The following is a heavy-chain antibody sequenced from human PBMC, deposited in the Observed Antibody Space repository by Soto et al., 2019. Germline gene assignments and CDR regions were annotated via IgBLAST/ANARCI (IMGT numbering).Heavy chain of an antibody. CDR1: GGSISSYY. Sequence: QVQLQESGPGLVKPSETLSLTCTVSGGSISSYYWSWIRQPPGKGLEWIGYIYYSGSTNYNPSLKSRATNSVDTSKTQFSLKLSSVTAADTAVYYCARRYGSSFDYWGQGTLVTVSS. D-gene: IGHD5-18*01. CDR2: IYYSGST. V-gene: IGHV4-59*08. CDR3: ARRYGSSFDY. J-gene: IGHJ4*02.